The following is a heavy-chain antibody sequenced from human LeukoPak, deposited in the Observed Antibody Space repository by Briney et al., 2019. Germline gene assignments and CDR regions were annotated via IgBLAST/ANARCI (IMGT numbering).Heavy chain of an antibody. D-gene: IGHD3-9*01. Sequence: ASVKVSCKASGYTFTSYYMHWVRQAPGQGLEWMGIINPSGGSTSYAQKFQGRVTMTRDTSTSTVYMELSSLRSEDTAVYYCALDYDILTGYYLIGWFDPWGQGTLVTVSS. J-gene: IGHJ5*02. V-gene: IGHV1-46*01. CDR1: GYTFTSYY. CDR2: INPSGGST. CDR3: ALDYDILTGYYLIGWFDP.